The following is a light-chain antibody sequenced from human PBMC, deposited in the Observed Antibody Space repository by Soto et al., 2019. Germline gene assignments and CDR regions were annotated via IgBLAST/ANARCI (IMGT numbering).Light chain of an antibody. CDR3: CSYGGTRTLV. J-gene: IGLJ2*01. Sequence: QSVLTQPRSVSGSPGQSVTISCTGTSSDVGGYNYVSWYQQQPGKAPKVIIYDVSKRPSGVPDRISGSKSGNTASLTISGLQAEDEADYHCCSYGGTRTLVFGGGTKLTVL. V-gene: IGLV2-11*01. CDR1: SSDVGGYNY. CDR2: DVS.